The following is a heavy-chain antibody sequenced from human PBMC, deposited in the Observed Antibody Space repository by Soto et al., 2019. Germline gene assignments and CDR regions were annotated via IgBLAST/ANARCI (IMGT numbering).Heavy chain of an antibody. J-gene: IGHJ6*03. CDR1: GYAFSQFY. CDR3: ARESGGTTATLDYYYFYMDV. Sequence: QVQLVQSGAEVKKPGASVKVSCKASGYAFSQFYIHWMRQAPGQGLELMGWINPNRGRTKFAQNFQGWVTMTRDTSVKTVYMELSGLRSDATAVYYWARESGGTTATLDYYYFYMDVWGKGITVTVSS. D-gene: IGHD4-17*01. CDR2: INPNRGRT. V-gene: IGHV1-2*04.